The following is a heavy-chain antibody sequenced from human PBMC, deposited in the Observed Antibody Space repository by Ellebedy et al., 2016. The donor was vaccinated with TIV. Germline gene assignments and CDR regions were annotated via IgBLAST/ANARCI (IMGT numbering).Heavy chain of an antibody. CDR3: ARGNWYCDL. V-gene: IGHV3-72*01. CDR1: GFTFSDHH. J-gene: IGHJ2*01. Sequence: GESLKISCAASGFTFSDHHMDWVRQAPGKGLEWVGFIRGKTYGGITEYAGSVKGRFSISRDDSKNSVYLHTNSLKTEETAVYYCARGNWYCDLWGRGTLVTVSA. CDR2: IRGKTYGGIT.